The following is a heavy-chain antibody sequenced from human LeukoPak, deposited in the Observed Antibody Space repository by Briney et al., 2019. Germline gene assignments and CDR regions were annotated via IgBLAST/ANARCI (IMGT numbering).Heavy chain of an antibody. Sequence: ASVKVSCKVSGYTLTELSMHWVRQAPGKGLEWMGGFDPEDGETIYAQKFQGRVTMTEDTSTDTAYMELSSLRSEDTAVYYCATASSITMVRGVPYYYYGMDVWGQGTTVTVSS. CDR1: GYTLTELS. CDR2: FDPEDGET. V-gene: IGHV1-24*01. J-gene: IGHJ6*02. CDR3: ATASSITMVRGVPYYYYGMDV. D-gene: IGHD3-10*01.